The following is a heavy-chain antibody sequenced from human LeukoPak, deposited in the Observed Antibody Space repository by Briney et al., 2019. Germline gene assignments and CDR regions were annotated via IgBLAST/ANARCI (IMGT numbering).Heavy chain of an antibody. CDR3: AREETTDAFDI. Sequence: GGSLRLSCAASGFTVSSNYMSWVRQAPGKGLEWVSFIYSGGSTYYADSVKGRFTISRDNTKNTLYLQMNSLRAVDTAVYYCAREETTDAFDIWGQGTMVTVSS. J-gene: IGHJ3*02. CDR1: GFTVSSNY. D-gene: IGHD1-1*01. CDR2: IYSGGST. V-gene: IGHV3-66*01.